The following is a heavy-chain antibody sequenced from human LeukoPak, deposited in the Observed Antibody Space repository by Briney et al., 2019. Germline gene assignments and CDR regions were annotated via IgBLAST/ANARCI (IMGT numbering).Heavy chain of an antibody. CDR1: GYSISSGYY. J-gene: IGHJ5*02. CDR3: ARGPASSSSSYWFDP. CDR2: IYHSGST. D-gene: IGHD6-6*01. Sequence: SETLSLTCAVSGYSISSGYYWGWIRQPPGKGLEWIGSIYHSGSTYYNPSLKSRVTISVDTSKNQFSLKLSSVTAADTAVYYCARGPASSSSSYWFDPWGQGTLVTVSS. V-gene: IGHV4-38-2*01.